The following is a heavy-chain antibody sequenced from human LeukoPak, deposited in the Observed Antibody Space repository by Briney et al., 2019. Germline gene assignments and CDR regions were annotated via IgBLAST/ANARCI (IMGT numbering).Heavy chain of an antibody. CDR3: AKNLVYDSSGYYTPGAFDI. V-gene: IGHV3-23*01. CDR2: MSGSGGST. Sequence: GGSLRLSCAASGFTFSSYAMSWVRQAPGKGLGWASAMSGSGGSTYYADSVKGRFTISRDNSKNTLYLQMNSLRAEDTAVYYCAKNLVYDSSGYYTPGAFDIGGQGTMVTVSS. CDR1: GFTFSSYA. D-gene: IGHD3-22*01. J-gene: IGHJ3*02.